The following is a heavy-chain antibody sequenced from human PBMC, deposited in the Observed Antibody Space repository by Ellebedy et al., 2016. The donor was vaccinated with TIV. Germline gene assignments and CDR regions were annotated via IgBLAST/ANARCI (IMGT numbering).Heavy chain of an antibody. V-gene: IGHV1-18*01. D-gene: IGHD3-10*01. CDR1: GYTFTSYG. CDR2: ISAYNGNT. CDR3: ARLEGGLLWFGEPHYYYGMDV. Sequence: ASVKVSXXASGYTFTSYGISWVRQAPGQGLEWMGWISAYNGNTNYAQKLQGRVTMTTDTSTSTAYMELRSLRSDDTAVYYCARLEGGLLWFGEPHYYYGMDVWGQGTTVTVSS. J-gene: IGHJ6*02.